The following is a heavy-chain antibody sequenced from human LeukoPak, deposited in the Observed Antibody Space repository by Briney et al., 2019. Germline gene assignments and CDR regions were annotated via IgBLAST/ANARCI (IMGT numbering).Heavy chain of an antibody. CDR3: ARDYDSSGYYYPTNWFDP. V-gene: IGHV1-46*01. J-gene: IGHJ5*02. Sequence: ASVKVSCKASGYTFTSYYMHWVRQAPGQGLEWMGITSPSGGSTSYAQKFQGRVTMTRDTSTSTVYMELSSLRSEDTAVYYCARDYDSSGYYYPTNWFDPWGQGTLVTVSS. CDR2: TSPSGGST. CDR1: GYTFTSYY. D-gene: IGHD3-22*01.